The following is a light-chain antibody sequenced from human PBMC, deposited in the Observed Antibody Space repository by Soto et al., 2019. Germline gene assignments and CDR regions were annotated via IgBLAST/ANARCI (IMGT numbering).Light chain of an antibody. V-gene: IGKV1-39*01. CDR2: DDS. Sequence: IQMTQSPSSLSASVGDRITITCRASQNINTFLNWYQQKPGKAPKLLIHDDSSLQTGVPSRFSGSGSGTDFTLTISSLQPEDSAIYYCQQSYNTPTFGQGTRLEIK. CDR3: QQSYNTPT. CDR1: QNINTF. J-gene: IGKJ5*01.